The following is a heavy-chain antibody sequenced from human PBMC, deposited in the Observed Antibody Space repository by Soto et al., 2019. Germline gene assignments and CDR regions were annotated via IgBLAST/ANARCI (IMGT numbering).Heavy chain of an antibody. Sequence: SVKVSCKASGGTFSIYTISWVRQAPGQGPEWMGRSIPILGTANYAQKFQGRVTITRDTSASTAYMELSSLRSEDTAVYYCARGAYDILTGYYYPSPPDAFDIWGQGTMVTVSS. CDR2: SIPILGTA. J-gene: IGHJ3*02. V-gene: IGHV1-69*08. CDR1: GGTFSIYT. CDR3: ARGAYDILTGYYYPSPPDAFDI. D-gene: IGHD3-9*01.